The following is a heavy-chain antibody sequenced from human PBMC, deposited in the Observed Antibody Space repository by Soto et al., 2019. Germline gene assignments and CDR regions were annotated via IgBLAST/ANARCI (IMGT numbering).Heavy chain of an antibody. CDR2: ISSSGSTI. V-gene: IGHV3-11*01. CDR1: GFTFSDYY. Sequence: PGGSRRLSCAASGFTFSDYYMGWFREASGKGLESVSYISSSGSTIYYADAEKGRFTIARDNAKNSLYLQMNSLRAEDTPVYYCARGDRTTVGDYWGQGTLVTVSA. CDR3: ARGDRTTVGDY. J-gene: IGHJ4*02. D-gene: IGHD4-17*01.